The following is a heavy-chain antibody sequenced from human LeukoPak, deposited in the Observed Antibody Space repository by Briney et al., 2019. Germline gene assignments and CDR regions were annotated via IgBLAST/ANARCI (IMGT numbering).Heavy chain of an antibody. CDR3: ARDLVIAAAGTKYFDY. CDR1: GFTFSSYA. D-gene: IGHD6-13*01. CDR2: ISYDGSNK. Sequence: GRSLRLSCAASGFTFSSYAVHWVRQAPGKGLEWVAVISYDGSNKYYADSVKGRFTISRDNSKNTLYLQMNSLRAEDTAVYYCARDLVIAAAGTKYFDYWGQGTLVTVSS. V-gene: IGHV3-30*01. J-gene: IGHJ4*02.